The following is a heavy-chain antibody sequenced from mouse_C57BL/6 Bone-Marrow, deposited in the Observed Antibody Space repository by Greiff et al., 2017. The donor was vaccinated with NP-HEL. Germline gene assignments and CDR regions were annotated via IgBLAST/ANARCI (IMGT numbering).Heavy chain of an antibody. Sequence: EVKLVESEGGLVQPGSSMKLSCTASGFTFSDYYMAWVRQVPEKGLEWVANINYDGSSTYYLDSLKSRFIISRDNAKNILYLQMSSLKSEDTATYYCAREMGDYYGSYYFDYWGQGTTLTVSS. CDR1: GFTFSDYY. D-gene: IGHD1-1*01. J-gene: IGHJ2*01. CDR3: AREMGDYYGSYYFDY. V-gene: IGHV5-16*01. CDR2: INYDGSST.